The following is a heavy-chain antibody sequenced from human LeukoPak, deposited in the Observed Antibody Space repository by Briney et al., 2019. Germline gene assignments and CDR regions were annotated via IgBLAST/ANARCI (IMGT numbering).Heavy chain of an antibody. CDR3: ARDKSSSWSDFDY. CDR2: INPNSGGA. V-gene: IGHV1-2*04. Sequence: ASVKVSCKASGYTFTGYYMHWVRQAPGQGLEWMGWINPNSGGANYAQKFQGWVTMTRDTSISTAYMELSRLRSDDTAVYYCARDKSSSWSDFDYWGQGTLVTVSS. J-gene: IGHJ4*02. D-gene: IGHD6-13*01. CDR1: GYTFTGYY.